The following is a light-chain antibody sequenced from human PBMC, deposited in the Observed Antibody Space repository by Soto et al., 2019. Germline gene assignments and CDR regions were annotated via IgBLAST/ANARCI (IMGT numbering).Light chain of an antibody. V-gene: IGKV1-5*01. CDR1: QNIRSR. J-gene: IGKJ1*01. CDR3: QQYHSYWP. CDR2: DAS. Sequence: MNQSPCTLSATEGDRVSITFRASQNIRSRLAWCQHKPGKAPKLLIYDASSLESGVPQRFSGSGSGTEFTLTISCLQPDDFSTYCCQQYHSYWPFGQGTNVDI.